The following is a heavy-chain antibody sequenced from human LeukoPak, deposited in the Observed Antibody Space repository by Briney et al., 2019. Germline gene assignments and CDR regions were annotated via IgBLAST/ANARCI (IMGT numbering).Heavy chain of an antibody. J-gene: IGHJ4*02. D-gene: IGHD3-22*01. CDR3: ASAKAYYYDSSGYYPFHY. CDR1: GYTFTGYY. CDR2: INPNNGGT. Sequence: GASVKVSCKASGYTFTGYYIHWVRQAPGQGLEWMGRINPNNGGTNYAQKFQGRVTITADESTSTAYMELSSLRSEDTAVYYCASAKAYYYDSSGYYPFHYWGQGTLVTVSS. V-gene: IGHV1-2*06.